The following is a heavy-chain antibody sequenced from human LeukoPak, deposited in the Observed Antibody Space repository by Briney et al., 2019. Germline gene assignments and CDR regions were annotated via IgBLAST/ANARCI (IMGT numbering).Heavy chain of an antibody. D-gene: IGHD1-26*01. Sequence: GGSLRLSCVTSGFTSSTYSLNWVRQAPGKGLEWVSSISPSSSNIYYADSMKGRLTISRDDAKNLLYLQMSSLRAEDTAVYYCGRDQDRGSYHDPIFDYWGQGTLVTVSS. J-gene: IGHJ4*02. CDR2: ISPSSSNI. CDR1: GFTSSTYS. V-gene: IGHV3-21*06. CDR3: GRDQDRGSYHDPIFDY.